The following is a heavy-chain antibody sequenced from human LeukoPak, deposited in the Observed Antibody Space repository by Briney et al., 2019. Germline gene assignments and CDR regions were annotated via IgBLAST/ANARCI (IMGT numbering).Heavy chain of an antibody. D-gene: IGHD1-26*01. J-gene: IGHJ4*02. CDR3: AAKGIVGATSLDY. V-gene: IGHV3-21*01. CDR1: GFTFSSYS. CDR2: ISSSSSYI. Sequence: PGGSLRLSCAASGFTFSSYSMNWVRQAPGKGLEWVSSISSSSSYIYHADSVKGRFTISRDNAKNSLYLQMNSLRAEDTAVYYCAAKGIVGATSLDYWGQGTLVTVSS.